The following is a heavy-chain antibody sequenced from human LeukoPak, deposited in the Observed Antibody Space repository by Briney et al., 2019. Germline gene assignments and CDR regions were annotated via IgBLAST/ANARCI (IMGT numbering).Heavy chain of an antibody. V-gene: IGHV4-30-2*01. CDR1: GGSISSGGYY. Sequence: SETLSLTCTVSGGSISSGGYYWSWIRQPLGKDLEWIGYIYHSGSTYYNPSLKSRVTISVDGSKNQFSLKLSSVTAADTAVYYCARARGITGTNYWGQGTLVTVSS. CDR2: IYHSGST. J-gene: IGHJ4*02. D-gene: IGHD1-20*01. CDR3: ARARGITGTNY.